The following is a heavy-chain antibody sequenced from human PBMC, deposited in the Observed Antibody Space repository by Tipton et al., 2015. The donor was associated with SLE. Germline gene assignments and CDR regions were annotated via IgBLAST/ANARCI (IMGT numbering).Heavy chain of an antibody. Sequence: TLSLTCTVSGGSVSSSHYYWDWIRQSPGKGLEWIGCVCNSGSANYDPSLKSRGTISVDTSRNHFSLELTSVTAADTAVYYCARQRLRLLSPLDSWGQGTTVTVSS. CDR1: GGSVSSSHYY. J-gene: IGHJ6*02. D-gene: IGHD3-16*01. V-gene: IGHV4-61*05. CDR2: VCNSGSA. CDR3: ARQRLRLLSPLDS.